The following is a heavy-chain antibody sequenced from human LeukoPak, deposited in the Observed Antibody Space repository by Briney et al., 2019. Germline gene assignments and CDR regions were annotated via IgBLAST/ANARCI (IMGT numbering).Heavy chain of an antibody. Sequence: PSETLSLTCTVSGGSISSYYWSWIRQPPGKGLEWIGYIYYSGSTNYNPSLKSRVTISVDTSKNQFSLKLSSVTAADTAVYYCARATVVTDDAFDIWGQGTMVTVSS. CDR3: ARATVVTDDAFDI. CDR1: GGSISSYY. D-gene: IGHD4-23*01. CDR2: IYYSGST. J-gene: IGHJ3*02. V-gene: IGHV4-59*01.